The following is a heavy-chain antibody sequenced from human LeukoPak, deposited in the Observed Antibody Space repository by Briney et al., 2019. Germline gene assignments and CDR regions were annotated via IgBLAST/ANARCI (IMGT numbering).Heavy chain of an antibody. V-gene: IGHV4-4*07. D-gene: IGHD1-7*01. CDR3: ARGVDIGNYQNWFDP. J-gene: IGHJ5*02. CDR1: GGSITNYY. Sequence: PSETLSLTCTVSGGSITNYYWNWIRQPAGKGLEWIGRIYGSGSTNYNPPLKRRVTMSVDTSKNEFSLNLSSVTAADTAVYYCARGVDIGNYQNWFDPRGQGTLVTVSS. CDR2: IYGSGST.